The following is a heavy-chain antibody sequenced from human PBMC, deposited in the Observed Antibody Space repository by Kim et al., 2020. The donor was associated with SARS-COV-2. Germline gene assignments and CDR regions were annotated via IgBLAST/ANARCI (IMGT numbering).Heavy chain of an antibody. CDR3: ATTTPFISMVRRVSIRGPNWFDP. CDR2: FDPEDGET. V-gene: IGHV1-24*01. J-gene: IGHJ5*02. Sequence: ASVKVSCKVSGYTLTELSMHWVRQAPGKGLEWMGGFDPEDGETIYAQKFQGRVTMTEDTSTDTAYMELSSLRSEETAVYYCATTTPFISMVRRVSIRGPNWFDPWGQGTLVTVSS. CDR1: GYTLTELS. D-gene: IGHD3-10*01.